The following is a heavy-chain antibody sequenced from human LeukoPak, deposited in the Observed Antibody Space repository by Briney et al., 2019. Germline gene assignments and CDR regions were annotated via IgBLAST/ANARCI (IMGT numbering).Heavy chain of an antibody. CDR3: ERESVDGNVDDY. J-gene: IGHJ4*02. CDR1: GGSISSGGDY. D-gene: IGHD6-19*01. CDR2: IYYSGST. Sequence: SETLSLTSTLSGGSISSGGDYWSWIRQHPGKGLEWIGYIYYSGSTYYNPSLKSRVNISVDTSKNQISLKLSSVTAADTAVYYCERESVDGNVDDYWGQGTLVTVSS. V-gene: IGHV4-31*03.